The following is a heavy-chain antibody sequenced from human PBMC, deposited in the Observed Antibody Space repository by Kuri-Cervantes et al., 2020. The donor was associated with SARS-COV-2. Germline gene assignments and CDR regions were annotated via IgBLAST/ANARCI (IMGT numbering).Heavy chain of an antibody. J-gene: IGHJ6*03. CDR2: IYYSGST. V-gene: IGHV4-39*07. D-gene: IGHD3-22*01. CDR3: ARVSINHYYDRSGYYLDV. Sequence: GSLRLSCTVSGGSISSSSYYWGWIRQPPGKGLEWIGSIYYSGSTYHNPSLKSRVTISVDTSKSQFSLSLSSVTAADTALYYCARVSINHYYDRSGYYLDVWGKGTTVTVSS. CDR1: GGSISSSSYY.